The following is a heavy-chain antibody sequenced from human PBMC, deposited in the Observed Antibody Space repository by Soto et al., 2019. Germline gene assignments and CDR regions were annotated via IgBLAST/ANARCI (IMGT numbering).Heavy chain of an antibody. CDR3: ATSTNSSSRYYYYYYGMDV. D-gene: IGHD6-6*01. CDR1: GYSFTSYW. Sequence: GESLKISCKGSGYSFTSYWIGWVRQMPGKGLEWMGIIYPGDSDTRYSPSFQGQVTISADKSISTAYLQWSSLKASDTAMYYCATSTNSSSRYYYYYYGMDVWGQGTTVTVSS. V-gene: IGHV5-51*01. CDR2: IYPGDSDT. J-gene: IGHJ6*02.